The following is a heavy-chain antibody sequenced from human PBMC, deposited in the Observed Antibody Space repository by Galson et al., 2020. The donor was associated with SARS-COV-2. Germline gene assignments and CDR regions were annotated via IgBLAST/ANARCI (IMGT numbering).Heavy chain of an antibody. J-gene: IGHJ4*02. CDR2: IYYSGST. D-gene: IGHD6-13*01. CDR3: ARRPSSSLYDY. V-gene: IGHV4-59*08. Sequence: SEPLSLTCTVSGGSISSYYWSWIRQPPGKGLESIGYIYYSGSTNYNPSLKSRVTISVDTSKNQFSLKLSSVTAADTAVYYCARRPSSSLYDYWGQGTLVTVSS. CDR1: GGSISSYY.